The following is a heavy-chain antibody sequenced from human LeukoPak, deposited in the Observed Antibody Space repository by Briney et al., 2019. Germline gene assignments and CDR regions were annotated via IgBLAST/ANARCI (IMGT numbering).Heavy chain of an antibody. V-gene: IGHV3-30*18. D-gene: IGHD6-13*01. CDR3: AKSEIPGVIGSWHNFDY. CDR2: ISYDGSNK. Sequence: GGSLRLSCATSGFTFSSYGMHWVRQAPGKGLEWVAVISYDGSNKYYADSVKGRFTISRDNSKNTLYLQMNSLRAEDTAVYYCAKSEIPGVIGSWHNFDYWGQGTLVTVSS. CDR1: GFTFSSYG. J-gene: IGHJ4*02.